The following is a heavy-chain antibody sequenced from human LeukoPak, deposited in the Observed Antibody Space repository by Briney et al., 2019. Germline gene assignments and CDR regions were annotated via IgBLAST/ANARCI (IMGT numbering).Heavy chain of an antibody. CDR2: MNPNSGNT. J-gene: IGHJ4*02. V-gene: IGHV1-8*01. CDR3: ARGGYCTNGVCYTGIFDH. Sequence: ASVKVSCTASGYTFTSYDINWVRQATGQGLEWMRWMNPNSGNTCYAQKFQGRVTMTRNTSISTAYMELSSLRSEDTAVYYCARGGYCTNGVCYTGIFDHWGQGTLVTVSS. CDR1: GYTFTSYD. D-gene: IGHD2-8*01.